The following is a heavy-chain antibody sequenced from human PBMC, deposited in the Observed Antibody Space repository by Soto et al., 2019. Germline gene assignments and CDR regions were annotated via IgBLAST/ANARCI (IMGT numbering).Heavy chain of an antibody. D-gene: IGHD2-2*01. CDR2: IYYSGST. CDR1: GGSISNYY. J-gene: IGHJ4*02. Sequence: QVQLQESGPRLVKPSETLSLTCIVSGGSISNYYWSWIRQPPVKGLEWIGYIYYSGSTNYNPSLQSRVTISVDTSKNQFSLKLSSVTAADTAVYYCARAVLPATAPFDYWGQGTLVTVSS. V-gene: IGHV4-59*01. CDR3: ARAVLPATAPFDY.